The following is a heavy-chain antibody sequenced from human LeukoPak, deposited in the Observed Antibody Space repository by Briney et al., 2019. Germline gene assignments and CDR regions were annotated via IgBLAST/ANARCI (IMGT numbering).Heavy chain of an antibody. CDR1: GYTFTSYY. J-gene: IGHJ4*02. CDR2: INPSGGST. CDR3: ARIPMGSRYSGSYYSAGHRDLDY. D-gene: IGHD1-26*01. Sequence: GASVKVSCKASGYTFTSYYMHWVQQAPGQGLEWMGIINPSGGSTSYAQKFQGRVTMTRDTSTSTVYMELSSLRSEDTAVYYCARIPMGSRYSGSYYSAGHRDLDYWGQGTLVTVSS. V-gene: IGHV1-46*01.